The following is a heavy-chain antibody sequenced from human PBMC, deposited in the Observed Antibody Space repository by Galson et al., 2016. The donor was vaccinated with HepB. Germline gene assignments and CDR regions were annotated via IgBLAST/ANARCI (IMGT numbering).Heavy chain of an antibody. J-gene: IGHJ5*02. D-gene: IGHD1-1*01. CDR1: GFTFSSYA. CDR2: IGGSGGST. CDR3: VRERTKLEFDP. V-gene: IGHV3-23*01. Sequence: SLRLSCAASGFTFSSYAMTWVRQAPGKGLEWVSAIGGSGGSTYYADSVKGRFTISRDNPKNTLYLQMKSLRAEDTAIYYCVRERTKLEFDPWGQGTLVTVSS.